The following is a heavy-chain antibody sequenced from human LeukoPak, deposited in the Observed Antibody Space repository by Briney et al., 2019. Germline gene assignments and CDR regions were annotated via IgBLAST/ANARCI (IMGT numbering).Heavy chain of an antibody. D-gene: IGHD2-15*01. J-gene: IGHJ4*02. CDR3: ARRGYCSGGSCFYFDY. CDR2: IYYSGRT. CDR1: GGSISSYF. Sequence: PSETLSLTCTVSGGSISSYFWTWIRQPPGKGLEWIGYIYYSGRTNYHPSLKSRVTISVDTSKNHFSLKLSSVTAADTAVYYCARRGYCSGGSCFYFDYWGQGTLVTVSS. V-gene: IGHV4-59*08.